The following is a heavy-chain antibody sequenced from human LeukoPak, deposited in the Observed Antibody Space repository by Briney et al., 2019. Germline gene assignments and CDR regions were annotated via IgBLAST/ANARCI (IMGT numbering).Heavy chain of an antibody. D-gene: IGHD1/OR15-1a*01. CDR1: GYSISSGYY. V-gene: IGHV4-38-2*02. CDR2: IYHSGST. Sequence: PSQTLSLTCTVSGYSISSGYYWGWIRPPPGKGLEWIGSIYHSGSTYYNPSLKSRVTISVDTSKNQFSLKLSSVTAADTAVYYCARDRHWTNDWVFDSWGQGTLVTVSS. J-gene: IGHJ4*02. CDR3: ARDRHWTNDWVFDS.